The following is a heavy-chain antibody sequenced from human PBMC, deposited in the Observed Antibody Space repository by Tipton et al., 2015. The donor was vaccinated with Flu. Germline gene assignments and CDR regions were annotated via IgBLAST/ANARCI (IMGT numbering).Heavy chain of an antibody. CDR2: IYSGGST. Sequence: SLRLSCAASGFTVSSTYMSWVRQAPGKGLNWVSIIYSGGSTYYADSVKGRFTISRDNSKNTLYLQMNSLRAEDAAVYYCARESSGYYSGVGYCGMDVWGQGTTVTVSS. V-gene: IGHV3-53*01. CDR3: ARESSGYYSGVGYCGMDV. CDR1: GFTVSSTY. J-gene: IGHJ6*02. D-gene: IGHD3-22*01.